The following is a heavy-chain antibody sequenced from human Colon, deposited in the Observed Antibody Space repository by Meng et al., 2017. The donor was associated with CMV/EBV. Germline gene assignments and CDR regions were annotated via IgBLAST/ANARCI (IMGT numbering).Heavy chain of an antibody. CDR1: GFTFSSYA. CDR2: INQSGST. V-gene: IGHV4-34*01. J-gene: IGHJ4*02. CDR3: ARGRSIVGATYIDY. Sequence: ESLKISCAASGFTFSSYAMSWVRQAPGKGLEWIGEINQSGSTNYNPSLKSRVAISLGTSGNQFSLKVKSVTAADTAVYYCARGRSIVGATYIDYWGQGTLVTVSS. D-gene: IGHD1-26*01.